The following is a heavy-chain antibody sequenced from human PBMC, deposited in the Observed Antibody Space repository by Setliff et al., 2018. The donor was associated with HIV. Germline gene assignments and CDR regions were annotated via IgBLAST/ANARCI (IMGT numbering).Heavy chain of an antibody. D-gene: IGHD2-21*02. J-gene: IGHJ3*02. CDR3: ARDLTLAYCGGDCYSGDAFDI. CDR2: INPSGGST. Sequence: ASVKVSCKASGYTFTSYYMHWVRQAPGQGLEWMGIINPSGGSTSYAQKFQGRVTMTRDTSTSTVYMELSSLRSEGTAVYYCARDLTLAYCGGDCYSGDAFDIWGQGTMVTVSS. V-gene: IGHV1-46*01. CDR1: GYTFTSYY.